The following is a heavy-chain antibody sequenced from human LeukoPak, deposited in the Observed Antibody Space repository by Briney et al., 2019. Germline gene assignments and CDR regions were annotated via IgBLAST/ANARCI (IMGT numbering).Heavy chain of an antibody. D-gene: IGHD2-21*01. V-gene: IGHV4-4*02. CDR1: GASISGSDW. Sequence: PSGTLSLTCAVSGASISGSDWWSWVRQPPGKGLEWIGEIYHSGSTNYNSSLKSRVTISVDKSKSHFSLKASSVTAADTAVYYCARVVGKTNFDSWGQGALVTVSS. J-gene: IGHJ4*02. CDR2: IYHSGST. CDR3: ARVVGKTNFDS.